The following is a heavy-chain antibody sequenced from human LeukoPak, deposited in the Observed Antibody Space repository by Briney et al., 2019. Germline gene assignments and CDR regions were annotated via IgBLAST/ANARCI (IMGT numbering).Heavy chain of an antibody. CDR2: ISGSGGST. J-gene: IGHJ4*02. V-gene: IGHV3-23*01. CDR1: GFTFXXYA. D-gene: IGHD3-22*01. CDR3: ATLITMIVVVIPPQDY. Sequence: LXLSXAAXGFTFXXYAMSWVRQAPGKXLEWVSAISGSGGSTYYADSVKGRFTISRDNSRNTLYLQMNSLRAEDTAVYYCATLITMIVVVIPPQDYWGQGTLVTVSS.